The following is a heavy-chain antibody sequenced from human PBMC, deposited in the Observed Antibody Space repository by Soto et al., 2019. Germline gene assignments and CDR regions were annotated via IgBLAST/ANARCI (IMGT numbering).Heavy chain of an antibody. V-gene: IGHV1-46*01. CDR1: GYTFTTYY. D-gene: IGHD1-26*01. CDR3: ARLWGEIGPAFDP. J-gene: IGHJ5*02. Sequence: QGQLVQSGAEVKKPGASVKVSCKASGYTFTTYYIHWMRQAPGQGLEWMGMFNPYTGGTSYAHKFRGRVTMTGETSTSTGYMELSRLRSDDTAVYYCARLWGEIGPAFDPWGQGTVVTVSS. CDR2: FNPYTGGT.